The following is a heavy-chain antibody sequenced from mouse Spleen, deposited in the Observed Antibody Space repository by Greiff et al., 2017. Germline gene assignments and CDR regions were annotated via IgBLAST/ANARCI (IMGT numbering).Heavy chain of an antibody. V-gene: IGHV1-69*01. Sequence: VQLQQPGAELVMPGASVKLSCKASGYTFTSYWMHWVKQRPGQGLEWIGEIDPSDSYTNYNQKFKGKATLTVDKSSSTAYMQLSSLTSEDSAVYYCARSPYGTWFAYWGQGTLVTVSA. D-gene: IGHD1-1*01. CDR2: IDPSDSYT. CDR3: ARSPYGTWFAY. CDR1: GYTFTSYW. J-gene: IGHJ3*01.